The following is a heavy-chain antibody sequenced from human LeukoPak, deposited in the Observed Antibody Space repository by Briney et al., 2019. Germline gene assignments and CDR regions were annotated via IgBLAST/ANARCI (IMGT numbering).Heavy chain of an antibody. Sequence: GGSLRLSCAASGFTVSTNYMSWVRQAPGKGLEWVSIIFSGGATYYADSVKGRFTISRENSKNTLYLQMTNLRVEDTAVYYCAREVGGTVLNYFGMDAWGQGTTVIVS. D-gene: IGHD1-1*01. CDR2: IFSGGAT. J-gene: IGHJ6*02. CDR3: AREVGGTVLNYFGMDA. CDR1: GFTVSTNY. V-gene: IGHV3-53*01.